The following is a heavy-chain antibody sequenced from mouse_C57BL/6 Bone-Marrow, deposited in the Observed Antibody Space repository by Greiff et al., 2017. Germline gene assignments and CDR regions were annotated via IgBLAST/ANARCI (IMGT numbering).Heavy chain of an antibody. Sequence: EVQLQQSGAELVRPGASVKLSCTASGFNIKDDYMHWVKQRPEQGLEWIGWIDPENGDTEYASKFQGKATITADTSSNTAYLQVISLTSEDTAVYYCTYYYGSSYSFAYWGQGTLVTVSA. V-gene: IGHV14-4*01. CDR1: GFNIKDDY. CDR2: IDPENGDT. D-gene: IGHD1-1*01. J-gene: IGHJ3*01. CDR3: TYYYGSSYSFAY.